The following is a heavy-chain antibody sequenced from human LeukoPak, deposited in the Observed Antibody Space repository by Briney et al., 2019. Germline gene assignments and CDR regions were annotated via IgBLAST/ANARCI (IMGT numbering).Heavy chain of an antibody. D-gene: IGHD3-3*01. CDR1: GGSISRYF. CDR2: ISYSGNT. CDR3: VRDTTYYDFWSGNHYYYYMDV. V-gene: IGHV4-59*01. J-gene: IGHJ6*03. Sequence: SETLSLTCTVSGGSISRYFWSWIRQPPGKGLEWIGYISYSGNTNYNPSLKTRLTISLDTSKNQFFLKLSSVTAADTAVYYCVRDTTYYDFWSGNHYYYYMDVWGKGTTVTVSS.